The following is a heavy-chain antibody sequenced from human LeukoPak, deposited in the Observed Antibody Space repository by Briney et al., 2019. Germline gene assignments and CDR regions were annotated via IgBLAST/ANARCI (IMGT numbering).Heavy chain of an antibody. CDR2: IIPIFGTA. CDR1: RGTFSSYA. V-gene: IGHV1-69*05. J-gene: IGHJ5*02. Sequence: SVKVSCKASRGTFSSYAISWVRQAPGQGLEWMGGIIPIFGTANYAQKFQGRVTITTDESTSTAYMELSSLRSEDTAVYYFARESLGCSSTSCFPGSNWFDPWGQGALVTVSS. D-gene: IGHD2-2*01. CDR3: ARESLGCSSTSCFPGSNWFDP.